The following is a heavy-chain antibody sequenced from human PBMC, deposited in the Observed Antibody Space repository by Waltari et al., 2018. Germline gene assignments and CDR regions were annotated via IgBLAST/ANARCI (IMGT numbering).Heavy chain of an antibody. CDR2: ISSSGATT. CDR1: GFTFGDYY. CDR3: ARPQRGYYGMDV. Sequence: QVQLAESGGGLVKPGGSLRLSCAGPGFTFGDYYRGWIRQAPGKGLEWVSFISSSGATTYYADSVKDRFTISRDNSNNSVSLQMHSLRVEDTALYYCARPQRGYYGMDVWGQGTTVTVAS. J-gene: IGHJ6*02. V-gene: IGHV3-11*01.